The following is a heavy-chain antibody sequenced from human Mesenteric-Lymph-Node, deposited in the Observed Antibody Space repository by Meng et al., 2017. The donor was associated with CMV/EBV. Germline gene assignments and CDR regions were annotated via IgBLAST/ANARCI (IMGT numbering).Heavy chain of an antibody. Sequence: GGSLRLSCAASGFTFSSYEMNWVRQAPGKGLEWVSYISSSGSTIYYADSVKGRFTVSRDNSKNTLHLEMTGLRAEDTAVYYCAKSDCPAGGSCHYYNGMDVWGQGTTVTVSS. D-gene: IGHD2-15*01. J-gene: IGHJ6*02. CDR1: GFTFSSYE. CDR2: ISSSGSTI. V-gene: IGHV3-48*03. CDR3: AKSDCPAGGSCHYYNGMDV.